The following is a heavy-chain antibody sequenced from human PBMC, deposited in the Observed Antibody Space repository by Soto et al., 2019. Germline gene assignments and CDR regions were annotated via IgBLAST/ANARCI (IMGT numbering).Heavy chain of an antibody. J-gene: IGHJ4*02. V-gene: IGHV2-5*02. CDR3: AHRTGYYDSSGYSGYFDY. D-gene: IGHD3-22*01. Sequence: QITLKESGPTLVKPAQTLTLTCTCSGFSRSTSGTSMGWIRQPPGNALECLALIYWDDDERYSPSLKSRLTITKDTSKNQVVLTMINMEPVDTATYYCAHRTGYYDSSGYSGYFDYWGQGTLVTVSS. CDR2: IYWDDDE. CDR1: GFSRSTSGTS.